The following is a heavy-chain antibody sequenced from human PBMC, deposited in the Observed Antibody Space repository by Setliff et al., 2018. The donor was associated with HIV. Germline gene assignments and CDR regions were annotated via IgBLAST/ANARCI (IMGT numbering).Heavy chain of an antibody. CDR2: AHHSGVT. D-gene: IGHD1-1*01. CDR3: ARWGEPTIQAFDV. V-gene: IGHV4-59*08. CDR1: GASIKDYY. J-gene: IGHJ3*01. Sequence: PSETLSLTCTVSGASIKDYYWNWIRQPPGKGLERIGFAHHSGVTSYNPSLHSRVIIAVDTSRNQFSLRVNSITAADTALYYCARWGEPTIQAFDVWGLGTMVTVSS.